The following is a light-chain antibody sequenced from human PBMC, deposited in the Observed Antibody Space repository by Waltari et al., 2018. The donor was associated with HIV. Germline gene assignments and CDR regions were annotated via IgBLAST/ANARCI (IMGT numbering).Light chain of an antibody. CDR2: GNI. CDR3: QSYDSSLRAVV. Sequence: QSVLTQPPSVSGAPGQRVTISCTGSSSNIGAGYDVHWYQQLPGTAPNVLIYGNINRPSGFPDRFSGSKSGTSASLAITGLQAEDEADYYCQSYDSSLRAVVFGGGTKLTV. CDR1: SSNIGAGYD. J-gene: IGLJ2*01. V-gene: IGLV1-40*01.